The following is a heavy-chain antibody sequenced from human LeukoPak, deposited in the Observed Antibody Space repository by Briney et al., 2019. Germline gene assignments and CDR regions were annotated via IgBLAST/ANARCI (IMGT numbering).Heavy chain of an antibody. Sequence: GGSLRLSCAASGFTFSSYEMNWVRQAPGKGLEWVSYISSSGSTIYYADSVKGRFTISRGNAKNSLYLQMNSLRAEDTAVYYCARVAMVVTGGMDYWGQGTLVTVSS. CDR1: GFTFSSYE. CDR3: ARVAMVVTGGMDY. V-gene: IGHV3-48*03. D-gene: IGHD4-23*01. J-gene: IGHJ4*02. CDR2: ISSSGSTI.